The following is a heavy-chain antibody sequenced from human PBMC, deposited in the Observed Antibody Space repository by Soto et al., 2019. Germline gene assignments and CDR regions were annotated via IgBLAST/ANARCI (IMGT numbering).Heavy chain of an antibody. D-gene: IGHD1-1*01. Sequence: PGGSLRLSCAASGFTFSSYAMHWVRQAPGKGLECVAVISYDGSHKCYADSVKGRFTISRDNSKNTLYLQMNSLRAEDTAVYYCARDQKPQRGVQLIHRGPCEYWGQGNLDPVSS. CDR1: GFTFSSYA. CDR3: ARDQKPQRGVQLIHRGPCEY. CDR2: ISYDGSHK. V-gene: IGHV3-30-3*01. J-gene: IGHJ4*02.